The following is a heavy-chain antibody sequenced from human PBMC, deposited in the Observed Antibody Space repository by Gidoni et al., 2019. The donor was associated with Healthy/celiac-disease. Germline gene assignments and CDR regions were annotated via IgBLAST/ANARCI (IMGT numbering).Heavy chain of an antibody. CDR2: IIPIFGTA. CDR3: ARGRGGTYDYIWGSYRYGTFDY. Sequence: QVQLVQSGAEVKKPGSSVKVSCKASGGTFSSSAISWVRQAPGQGLEWMGGIIPIFGTANYEQKFQGRVTITADESTSTAYRELSSLRSEDTAVYYCARGRGGTYDYIWGSYRYGTFDYWGQGTLVTVSS. D-gene: IGHD3-16*02. V-gene: IGHV1-69*01. CDR1: GGTFSSSA. J-gene: IGHJ4*02.